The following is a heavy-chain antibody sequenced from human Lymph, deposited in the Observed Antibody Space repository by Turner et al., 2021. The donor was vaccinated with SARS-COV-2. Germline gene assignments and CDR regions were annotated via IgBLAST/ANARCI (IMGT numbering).Heavy chain of an antibody. CDR1: GFTFSTYV. J-gene: IGHJ6*02. CDR3: ARGHGGNYYYGMDV. D-gene: IGHD2-15*01. Sequence: QVQLVESGGGVVQPGRSLRPSCAASGFTFSTYVMHWVRQAPGKGLEWVALISYDGSNEYYADSVKGRFTISRDNSKNTVYLHMNSLRTEDTAMYYCARGHGGNYYYGMDVWGQGTTVTVSS. V-gene: IGHV3-30*04. CDR2: ISYDGSNE.